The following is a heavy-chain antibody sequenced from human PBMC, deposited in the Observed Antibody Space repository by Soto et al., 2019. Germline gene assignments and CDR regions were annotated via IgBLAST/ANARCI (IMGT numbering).Heavy chain of an antibody. D-gene: IGHD6-19*01. V-gene: IGHV3-48*03. J-gene: IGHJ4*02. CDR2: ISSSGSTI. Sequence: PGGSLRLSCAASGFTFSSYEMNWVRQAPGKGLEWVSYISSSGSTIYYADSVKGRFTISRDNAKNSLYLQMNSLRAEDTAVYYCARDLQAVAGPTYYFDYWGQGTLVTVSS. CDR1: GFTFSSYE. CDR3: ARDLQAVAGPTYYFDY.